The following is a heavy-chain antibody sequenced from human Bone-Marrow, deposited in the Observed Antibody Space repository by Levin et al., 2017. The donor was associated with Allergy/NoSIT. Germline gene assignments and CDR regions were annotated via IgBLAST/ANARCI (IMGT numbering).Heavy chain of an antibody. CDR2: ISSSSNYI. Sequence: PGGSLRLSCAASGFIFSSFSMNWVRQAPGEGLEWVASISSSSNYIYYADSVKGRFTISRDNAKNSLYLQMNSLRDEDTAVYFCARVHKDYYGSGSYYCLDYWGQGTLVTVSS. D-gene: IGHD3-10*01. V-gene: IGHV3-21*06. CDR1: GFIFSSFS. CDR3: ARVHKDYYGSGSYYCLDY. J-gene: IGHJ4*02.